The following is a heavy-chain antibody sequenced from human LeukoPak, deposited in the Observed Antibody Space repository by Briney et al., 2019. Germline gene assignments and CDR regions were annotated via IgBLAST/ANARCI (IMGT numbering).Heavy chain of an antibody. CDR1: GYTFTNYW. J-gene: IGHJ5*02. Sequence: GESLKISCKGSGYTFTNYWIGWVRQMPGEGLEWMGIIYPGDSDSRYSPSFQDPVTMSADKSITTAYLQWSSLKASDTAMYCARGPYGYTSSATLGSYNWFAPCSQGSLVTVSS. CDR2: IYPGDSDS. CDR3: ARGPYGYTSSATLGSYNWFAP. D-gene: IGHD2-2*02. V-gene: IGHV5-51*01.